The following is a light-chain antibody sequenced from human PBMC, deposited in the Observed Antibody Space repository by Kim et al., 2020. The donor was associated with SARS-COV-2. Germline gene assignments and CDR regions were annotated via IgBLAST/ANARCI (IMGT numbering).Light chain of an antibody. Sequence: SVGDRVTITCRASQGISNYLAWYQQKPGKVPKLLIYAASTLQSGVPSRFSGSGSGTEFTLTISSLQPEDVATYYCQKYNSAPLITFGPGTKVDIK. CDR1: QGISNY. V-gene: IGKV1-27*01. CDR2: AAS. J-gene: IGKJ3*01. CDR3: QKYNSAPLIT.